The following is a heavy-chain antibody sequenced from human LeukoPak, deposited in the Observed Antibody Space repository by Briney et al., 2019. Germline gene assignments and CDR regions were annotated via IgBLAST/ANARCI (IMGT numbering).Heavy chain of an antibody. Sequence: SETLSLTCAVYGGSFSGYYWGWIRQPPGKGLEWIGEINHSGSTNYNPSLKSRVTISVDTSKNQFSLKLSSVTAADTAVYYCARGRGYDYVWGSYRSRHFDYWGQGTLVTVSS. V-gene: IGHV4-34*01. D-gene: IGHD3-16*02. CDR1: GGSFSGYY. J-gene: IGHJ4*02. CDR2: INHSGST. CDR3: ARGRGYDYVWGSYRSRHFDY.